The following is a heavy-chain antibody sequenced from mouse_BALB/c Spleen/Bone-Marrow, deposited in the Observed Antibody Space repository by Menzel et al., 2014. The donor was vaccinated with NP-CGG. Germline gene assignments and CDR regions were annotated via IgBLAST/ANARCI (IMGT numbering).Heavy chain of an antibody. V-gene: IGHV5-12-2*01. D-gene: IGHD1-2*01. CDR3: ARRSAATYYFDY. CDR1: GFTFSSYT. CDR2: ISNGGGST. J-gene: IGHJ2*01. Sequence: EAHLEESGGGLVQPGGSLKLSCAASGFTFSSYTMSWVRQTPEKRLEWVAYISNGGGSTYYPDTVKGRFTISRDNAKNTLYLQMSSLKSEDTAMYYCARRSAATYYFDYFGQGTTLTVSS.